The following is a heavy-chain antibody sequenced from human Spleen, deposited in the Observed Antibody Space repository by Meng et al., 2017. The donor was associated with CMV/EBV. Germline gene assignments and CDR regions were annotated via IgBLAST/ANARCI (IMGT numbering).Heavy chain of an antibody. Sequence: GGALRLSCAASGFTFSNYAMTWVRQAPGKGLEWVSSISGSGDSTYYADSVKGRLTISRDNSKDTLYLRMDSLIDEDTAVYYCAKGQFFYESGGYLILDSWGQGALVTVSS. CDR1: GFTFSNYA. D-gene: IGHD3-22*01. J-gene: IGHJ4*02. V-gene: IGHV3-23*01. CDR2: ISGSGDST. CDR3: AKGQFFYESGGYLILDS.